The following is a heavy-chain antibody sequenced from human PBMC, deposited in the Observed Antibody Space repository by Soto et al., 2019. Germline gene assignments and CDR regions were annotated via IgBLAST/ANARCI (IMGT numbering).Heavy chain of an antibody. Sequence: QVPLVQSGAEVKKPGASVKVSCKASGYTFTSYGISWVRQAPGQGLEWMGWISAYNGNTNYAQKLQGRVTMTTDTSTSTAYMELRSLRSDDTAVYYCARKVRLWSGLSTSGRYFDYWGQGTLVTVSS. CDR3: ARKVRLWSGLSTSGRYFDY. D-gene: IGHD3-3*01. CDR1: GYTFTSYG. V-gene: IGHV1-18*01. CDR2: ISAYNGNT. J-gene: IGHJ4*02.